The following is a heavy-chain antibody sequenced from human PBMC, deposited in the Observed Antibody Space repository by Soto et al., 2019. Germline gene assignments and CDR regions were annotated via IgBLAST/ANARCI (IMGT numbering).Heavy chain of an antibody. CDR2: INHSGST. CDR3: ARGWYCSGGSCYSGAFDI. D-gene: IGHD2-15*01. V-gene: IGHV4-34*01. CDR1: GGSFSSYY. Sequence: QVQLQQWGAGLLKPSETLSLTCAVYGGSFSSYYWSWIRQPPGKGLEWIGEINHSGSTNYNPSLKSRVTISVDTSKNQFSLKLSSVTAADTAVYYCARGWYCSGGSCYSGAFDIWGQGTMVTVSS. J-gene: IGHJ3*02.